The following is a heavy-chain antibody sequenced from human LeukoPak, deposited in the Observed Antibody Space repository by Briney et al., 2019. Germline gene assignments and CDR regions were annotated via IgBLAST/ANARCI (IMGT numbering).Heavy chain of an antibody. CDR1: GYTFTSYA. CDR3: ARKGIAAAGDY. CDR2: INTNTGNP. J-gene: IGHJ4*02. V-gene: IGHV7-4-1*02. D-gene: IGHD6-13*01. Sequence: ASVKVSCKASGYTFTSYAMTWVRQAPGQGLQWMGWINTNTGNPTYAQGFTGRFVFSLDTSVGTAYLQISSLKAEDTAVYYCARKGIAAAGDYWGQGTLVTVSS.